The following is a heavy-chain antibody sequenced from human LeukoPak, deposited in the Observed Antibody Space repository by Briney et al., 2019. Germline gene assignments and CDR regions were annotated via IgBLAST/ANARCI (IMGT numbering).Heavy chain of an antibody. J-gene: IGHJ5*02. D-gene: IGHD2-2*01. V-gene: IGHV1-2*02. CDR2: INPNSGGT. CDR1: GYTFTGYY. CDR3: AGLGYCSSTSCFGWFDP. Sequence: ASVKVSCKASGYTFTGYYMHWVRQAPGQGLEWMGWINPNSGGTNYAQKFQGRVTMTRDTSISTAYMELSRLRSDDTAVYYCAGLGYCSSTSCFGWFDPWGQGTLVTVSS.